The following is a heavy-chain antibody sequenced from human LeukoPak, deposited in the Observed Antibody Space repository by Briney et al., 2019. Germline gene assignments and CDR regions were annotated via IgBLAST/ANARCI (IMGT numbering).Heavy chain of an antibody. CDR2: INHSGST. CDR1: GGSFSGYY. Sequence: SETLSLTCAVYGGSFSGYYWSWIRQPPGKGLEWIGEINHSGSTNYNPSLKSRVTISVDTSKNQFSLKLSSVTAADTAVYYCARGGMRGKISYTYYYMDVWGKGTTVTVSS. CDR3: ARGGMRGKISYTYYYMDV. V-gene: IGHV4-34*01. J-gene: IGHJ6*03. D-gene: IGHD2-2*02.